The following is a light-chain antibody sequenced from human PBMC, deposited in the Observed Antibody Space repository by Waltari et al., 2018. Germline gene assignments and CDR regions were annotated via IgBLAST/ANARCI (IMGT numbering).Light chain of an antibody. V-gene: IGLV3-1*01. CDR2: EDN. Sequence: SYDLTQPPSVSVSPGQTASITCSGDKLGQKYVFWYRQKTGQSPVLVMYEDNRRPSGIPDRVSGSNSGNTATLTISETQVMDDAYYYCQVWDSSTDVVFGGGTKLTVL. CDR3: QVWDSSTDVV. CDR1: KLGQKY. J-gene: IGLJ2*01.